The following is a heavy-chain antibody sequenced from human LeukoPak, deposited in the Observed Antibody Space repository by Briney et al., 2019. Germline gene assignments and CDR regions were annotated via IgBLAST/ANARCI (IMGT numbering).Heavy chain of an antibody. V-gene: IGHV4-4*07. CDR2: IHISGTT. J-gene: IGHJ3*02. CDR3: ARSKGGTVRPPDTFDI. D-gene: IGHD3-16*01. Sequence: SETLSLTCTVSGGSISDYYWSWVRQPAGKGLEWIGRIHISGTTYYNPSLKSRFTMSIDMSKNQFSLKLSSVTAADTAVYYCARSKGGTVRPPDTFDIWGQGTMVTVSS. CDR1: GGSISDYY.